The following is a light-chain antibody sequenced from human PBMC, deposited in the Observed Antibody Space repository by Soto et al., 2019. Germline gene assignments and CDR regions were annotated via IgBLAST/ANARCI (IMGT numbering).Light chain of an antibody. Sequence: DIQMTQSPSTLSASVGARVTITCRASQSISSWLAWYQQKPGKAPKLLIYDASSLESGVPSRFSGSGSGTEFTLTISSLQPDDFATYYCQQYNSYWTFCQGTKVDIK. CDR1: QSISSW. J-gene: IGKJ1*01. CDR2: DAS. V-gene: IGKV1-5*01. CDR3: QQYNSYWT.